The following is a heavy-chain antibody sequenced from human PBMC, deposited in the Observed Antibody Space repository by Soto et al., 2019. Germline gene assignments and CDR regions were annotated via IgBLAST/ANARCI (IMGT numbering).Heavy chain of an antibody. CDR1: VFTFSTYS. D-gene: IGHD5-18*01. V-gene: IGHV3-48*02. CDR2: ISWSNSTI. J-gene: IGHJ4*02. CDR3: AREMDTLTDIDY. Sequence: PRGSLGVACVTSVFTFSTYSMNWVRQAPGKGPEWVAYISWSNSTIYYADSVKGRFTISRDNAKNSLYLQMNSLRDEDTAVYYCAREMDTLTDIDYWGQGTMFTVSS.